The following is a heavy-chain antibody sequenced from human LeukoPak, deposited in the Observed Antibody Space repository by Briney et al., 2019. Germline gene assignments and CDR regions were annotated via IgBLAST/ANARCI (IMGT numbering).Heavy chain of an antibody. CDR3: ARDNGVYDYVWGSYRYKGYFDY. CDR2: IYHSGST. D-gene: IGHD3-16*02. V-gene: IGHV4-30-2*01. CDR1: GGSLSSGGYS. Sequence: SETLSLTCAVSGGSLSSGGYSWSWIRQPPGKGLEWIGYIYHSGSTYYNPSLKSRVTISVDRSKNQFSLKLSSVTAADTAVYYCARDNGVYDYVWGSYRYKGYFDYWGQGTLVTVSS. J-gene: IGHJ4*02.